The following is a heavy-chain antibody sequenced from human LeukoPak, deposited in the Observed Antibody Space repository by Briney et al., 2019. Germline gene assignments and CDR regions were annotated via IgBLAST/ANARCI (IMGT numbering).Heavy chain of an antibody. D-gene: IGHD6-13*01. CDR1: GFTFSSYG. Sequence: GGSLRLSCAASGFTFSSYGMHWVRQAPGKGLEWLAVIWYDGSNKYYADSVKGRFTISRDNSKNTLYLQMNSLRAEDTAVYYCARDAVYSSSWQYYWGQGTLVTVSS. CDR3: ARDAVYSSSWQYY. CDR2: IWYDGSNK. V-gene: IGHV3-33*01. J-gene: IGHJ4*02.